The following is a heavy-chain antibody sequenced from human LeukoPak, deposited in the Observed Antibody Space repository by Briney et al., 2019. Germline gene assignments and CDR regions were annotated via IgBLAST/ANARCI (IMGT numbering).Heavy chain of an antibody. CDR1: GFTFSSYA. CDR2: ISSSSSYI. V-gene: IGHV3-21*01. Sequence: GGSLRLSCAASGFTFSSYAMSWVRRAPGKGLEWVSSISSSSSYIYYADSVKGRFTISRDNAKNSLYLQMNSLRAEDTAVYYCARSSGYSSGWTNWFDPWGQGTLVTVSS. J-gene: IGHJ5*02. D-gene: IGHD6-19*01. CDR3: ARSSGYSSGWTNWFDP.